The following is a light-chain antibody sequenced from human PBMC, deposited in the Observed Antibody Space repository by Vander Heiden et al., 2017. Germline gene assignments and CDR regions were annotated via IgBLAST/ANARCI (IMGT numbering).Light chain of an antibody. CDR2: GAS. Sequence: EIVLTQSPGTLSLSPGERATISCRASQSVSSSYLAWYQQKPGQAPRFLIYGASSRATGIPDRFSGSGSGTDFTLTISRLEPEDFAVYYCQQYGSSPLTFGGGTKVEIK. CDR3: QQYGSSPLT. J-gene: IGKJ4*01. CDR1: QSVSSSY. V-gene: IGKV3-20*01.